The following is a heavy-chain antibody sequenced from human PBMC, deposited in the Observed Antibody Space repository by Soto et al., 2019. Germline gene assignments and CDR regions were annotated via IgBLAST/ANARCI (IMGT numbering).Heavy chain of an antibody. CDR3: ARARTTVTTTDYYYYGMDV. V-gene: IGHV4-30-2*01. CDR1: GVSISSGGYS. CDR2: IYHSGST. Sequence: SETLSLTCAVSGVSISSGGYSWRWIRPPPGKGLEWIGYIYHSGSTYYNPSLKSRVTISVDRSKNQFSLKLSSVTAADTAVYYCARARTTVTTTDYYYYGMDVWGQGTTVTVSS. J-gene: IGHJ6*02. D-gene: IGHD4-17*01.